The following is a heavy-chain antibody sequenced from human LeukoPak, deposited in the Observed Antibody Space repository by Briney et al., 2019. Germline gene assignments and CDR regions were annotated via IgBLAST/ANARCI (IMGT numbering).Heavy chain of an antibody. D-gene: IGHD3-10*01. J-gene: IGHJ4*02. CDR1: GFTFSSYA. CDR3: AKGFYGSGSPFDY. CDR2: ISGSGGST. V-gene: IGHV3-23*01. Sequence: GGSLRLSCAASGFTFSSYAMTWVRQAPGKGLEWVSAISGSGGSTYYADSVKGRFTISRDNSKNTLYLQMNSLRAEDTAVYYCAKGFYGSGSPFDYWGQGTLVTVSS.